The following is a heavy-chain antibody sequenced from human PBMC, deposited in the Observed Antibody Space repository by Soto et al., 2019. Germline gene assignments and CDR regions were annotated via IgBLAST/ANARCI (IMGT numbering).Heavy chain of an antibody. CDR3: ARRTVAGTVDY. V-gene: IGHV4-34*01. D-gene: IGHD6-19*01. Sequence: SETLSLTCAVYGESFSGYYWGWIRQPPGKGLEWIGEINHSGITNYNPSLKSRVAISVDTSKSQFSLKLSSVTAADTAVYFCARRTVAGTVDYWGQASLVTVSS. J-gene: IGHJ4*02. CDR1: GESFSGYY. CDR2: INHSGIT.